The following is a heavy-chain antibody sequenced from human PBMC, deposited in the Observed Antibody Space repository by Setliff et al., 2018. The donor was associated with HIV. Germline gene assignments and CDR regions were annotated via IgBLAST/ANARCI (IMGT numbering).Heavy chain of an antibody. CDR2: IGPYNGRT. CDR3: ARDDGGYNYAEALDV. Sequence: ASVKVSCKTSGYMFIAYGMSWVRRAPGQGLEWMGWIGPYNGRTEYAQEFQGRVSLTIDTAASSAYMELRSLRSDDTAVYYCARDDGGYNYAEALDVWGQGTMVTVSS. CDR1: GYMFIAYG. V-gene: IGHV1-18*01. J-gene: IGHJ3*01. D-gene: IGHD3-16*01.